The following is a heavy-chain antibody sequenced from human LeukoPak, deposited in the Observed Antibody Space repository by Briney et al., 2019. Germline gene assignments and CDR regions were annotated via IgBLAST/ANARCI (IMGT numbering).Heavy chain of an antibody. V-gene: IGHV3-7*01. CDR2: IKEDGSEK. Sequence: GGSLRLSCTASGFTLSNQWMTWVRQAPGKGLEWVANIKEDGSEKNYVDSVEGRFTISRDNAKNSLYLQMNSLRAEDTTIYYCARESESYDSSGSTFGYWGQGTLVTVSS. D-gene: IGHD3-22*01. CDR1: GFTLSNQW. CDR3: ARESESYDSSGSTFGY. J-gene: IGHJ4*02.